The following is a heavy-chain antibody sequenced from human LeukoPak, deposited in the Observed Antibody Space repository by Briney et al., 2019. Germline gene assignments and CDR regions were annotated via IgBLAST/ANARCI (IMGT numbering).Heavy chain of an antibody. CDR1: GFTVSNYD. CDR3: ARPITMIVVVPHDVFDI. V-gene: IGHV3-23*01. Sequence: GGTLRLSCAASGFTVSNYDMSWVRQAPGKGLEWDSTISGRGGSTYYTDSVKGRFIISRDNSKNTLYLQMNSLRAEDTAVYYCARPITMIVVVPHDVFDIWGQGTMVTVSS. D-gene: IGHD3-22*01. CDR2: ISGRGGST. J-gene: IGHJ3*02.